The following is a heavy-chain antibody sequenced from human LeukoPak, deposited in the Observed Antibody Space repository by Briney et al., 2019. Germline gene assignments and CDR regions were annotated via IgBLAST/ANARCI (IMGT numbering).Heavy chain of an antibody. CDR2: INHSGST. J-gene: IGHJ4*02. D-gene: IGHD5-18*01. CDR1: GGSFSGYY. CDR3: ARARGYSYGLLYFDS. Sequence: PSETLSLTCAVYGGSFSGYYWSWIRQPPGKGLEWIGEINHSGSTNYNPSLKSRVTISVDTSKTQFSLKLSSVTAADTAVYYCARARGYSYGLLYFDSWGQGALVTVSS. V-gene: IGHV4-34*01.